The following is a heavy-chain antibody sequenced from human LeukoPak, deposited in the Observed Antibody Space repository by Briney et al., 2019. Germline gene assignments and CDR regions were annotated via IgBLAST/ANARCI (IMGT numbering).Heavy chain of an antibody. CDR1: SGSISNYY. J-gene: IGHJ4*02. Sequence: SETLSLTCGVSSGSISNYYWSWIRQPPGKGLEWIAYIHYSGSTHYNPSLRSRATISVDTSKNQLSLKLTSVTAADTAVYYCARSVMWVGVIIKDWGQGTLVIVSP. CDR2: IHYSGST. V-gene: IGHV4-59*08. CDR3: ARSVMWVGVIIKD. D-gene: IGHD3-3*01.